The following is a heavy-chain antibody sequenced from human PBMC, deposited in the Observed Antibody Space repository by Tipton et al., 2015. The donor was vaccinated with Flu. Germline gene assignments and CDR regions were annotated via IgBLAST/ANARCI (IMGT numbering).Heavy chain of an antibody. V-gene: IGHV5-51*01. CDR1: GNILSSDW. D-gene: IGHD1-1*01. Sequence: EVQLVQSGAEVKKPGESLKISCKVSGNILSSDWIARVRQMPGKGLEWMGIIYPGDSETRYSPSFQGQVIISADKSISTAYLQWSSLRASDTAIYYCARWSCSEPGRHPTGTNDFDYYGMDVWGQGTTVTVSS. CDR2: IYPGDSET. J-gene: IGHJ6*02. CDR3: ARWSCSEPGRHPTGTNDFDYYGMDV.